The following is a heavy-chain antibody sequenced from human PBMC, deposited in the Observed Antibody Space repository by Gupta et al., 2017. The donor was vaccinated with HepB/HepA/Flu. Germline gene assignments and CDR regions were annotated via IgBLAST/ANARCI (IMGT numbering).Heavy chain of an antibody. CDR3: AKGLGAFDY. V-gene: IGHV3-23*04. D-gene: IGHD1-26*01. CDR2: ISGSGGTT. Sequence: VQVVDSGGDLVTAGGALRLLCVASGFTFNSYAISLVRQAPGKGLEWVSGISGSGGTTYYADSVKDRFTISRDNSKKTLYLQMNSLRAEDTAVYYCAKGLGAFDYWGQGTLVTVSP. J-gene: IGHJ4*02. CDR1: GFTFNSYA.